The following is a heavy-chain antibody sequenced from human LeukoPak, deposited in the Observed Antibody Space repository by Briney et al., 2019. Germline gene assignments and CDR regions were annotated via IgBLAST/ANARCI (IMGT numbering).Heavy chain of an antibody. CDR2: ISSSSSYI. V-gene: IGHV3-21*01. J-gene: IGHJ4*02. CDR3: ARGPFIIPDY. D-gene: IGHD3-16*02. Sequence: GGSLRLSCAASGFTFSSYSMNWVRQAPGKGLEWVSSISSSSSYIYYADSVKGRFTISRDNAKNSPYLQMNSLRAEDTAVYYCARGPFIIPDYWGQGTLVTVSS. CDR1: GFTFSSYS.